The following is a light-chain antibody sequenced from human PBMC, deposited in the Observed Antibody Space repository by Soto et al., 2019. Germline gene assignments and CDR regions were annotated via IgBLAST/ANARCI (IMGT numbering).Light chain of an antibody. CDR3: QHYNSYSEA. V-gene: IGKV1-5*03. CDR2: KAS. CDR1: QTISSW. J-gene: IGKJ1*01. Sequence: DIQMTQSPSTLSGSVGDRVTITCRASQTISSWLAWYQQQPGKAPKLLIYKASTLKSGVPSRFSGSGSGTEFTLTISSVQPDDFATYYCQHYNSYSEAFGQGTKVELK.